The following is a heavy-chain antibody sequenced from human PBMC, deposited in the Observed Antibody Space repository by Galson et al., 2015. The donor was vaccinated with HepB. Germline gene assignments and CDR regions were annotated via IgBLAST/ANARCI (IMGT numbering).Heavy chain of an antibody. V-gene: IGHV3-23*01. CDR3: AKVSITAAAAEYFQY. CDR1: GLTFSSYA. Sequence: SLRLSCAASGLTFSSYAMSWVRQAPGKGLEWVSAISGSGGRTYYADSVKGRFTMSRDNSKNTLYLRMNSLRAEDTAVYYCAKVSITAAAAEYFQYWGQGTLVTVSS. CDR2: ISGSGGRT. J-gene: IGHJ1*01. D-gene: IGHD6-13*01.